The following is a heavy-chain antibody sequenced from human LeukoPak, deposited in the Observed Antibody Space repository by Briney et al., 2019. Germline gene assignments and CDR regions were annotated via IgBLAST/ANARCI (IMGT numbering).Heavy chain of an antibody. D-gene: IGHD3-9*01. CDR2: INHSGST. Sequence: SETLSLTCAVYGGSFSGYYWSWIRQPPGKGLEWIGEINHSGSTNYNPSPKSRVTISVDTSKNQFSLKLSSVTAADTAVYYCARGHPVLRYFDWLFPPSFDYWGQGTLVTVSS. CDR1: GGSFSGYY. J-gene: IGHJ4*02. CDR3: ARGHPVLRYFDWLFPPSFDY. V-gene: IGHV4-34*01.